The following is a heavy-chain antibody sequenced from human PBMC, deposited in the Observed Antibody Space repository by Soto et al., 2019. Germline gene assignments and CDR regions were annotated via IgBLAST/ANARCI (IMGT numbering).Heavy chain of an antibody. Sequence: PGGSLRLSCAASGFTFSSYAMSWVRQAPGKGLEWVSAISGSGGSTYYADSVKGRFTISRDNSKNTLYLQMNSLRAEDTAVYYYAKFWPPYYDFGSVYPREGDYFTYWGRETLVTFSS. CDR3: AKFWPPYYDFGSVYPREGDYFTY. CDR1: GFTFSSYA. J-gene: IGHJ4*02. D-gene: IGHD3-3*01. V-gene: IGHV3-23*01. CDR2: ISGSGGST.